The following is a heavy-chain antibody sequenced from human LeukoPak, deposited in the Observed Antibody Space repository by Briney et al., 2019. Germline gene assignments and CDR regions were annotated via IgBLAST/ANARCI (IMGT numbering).Heavy chain of an antibody. CDR2: MNPNSGNT. V-gene: IGHV1-8*01. CDR1: GYTFTTYD. J-gene: IGHJ4*02. D-gene: IGHD2-2*01. CDR3: ARANCSTTTCFFNDF. Sequence: GASVKVSCKASGYTFTTYDINWVRQATGQGLEWMGWMNPNSGNTGYAQKFQGRVTMTRNTSIKTAYLELSRLRSEDTAVYYCARANCSTTTCFFNDFWGQGTLVTISS.